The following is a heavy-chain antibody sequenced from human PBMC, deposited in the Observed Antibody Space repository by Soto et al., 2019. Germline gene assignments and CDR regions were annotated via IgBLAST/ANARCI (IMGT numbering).Heavy chain of an antibody. D-gene: IGHD2-8*02. Sequence: QVQLQESGPGLVKSSETLSLTCSVSGDSSSTYYWGWIRQPPGKGLEWIGYINYSGRSNHNPSLKSRLRKSVDASKNQVSVKLTAVNAADTAVYYCARSYCADSVSCNWFDPWGQGTLVVVSS. CDR2: INYSGRS. CDR1: GDSSSTYY. J-gene: IGHJ5*02. CDR3: ARSYCADSVSCNWFDP. V-gene: IGHV4-59*01.